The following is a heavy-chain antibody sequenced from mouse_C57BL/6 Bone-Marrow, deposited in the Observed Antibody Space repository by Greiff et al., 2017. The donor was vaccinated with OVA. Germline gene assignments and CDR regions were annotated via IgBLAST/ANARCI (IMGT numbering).Heavy chain of an antibody. J-gene: IGHJ2*01. Sequence: DVKVVESGGGFVQPGGSMKLSCAASGFTFSDAWMDWVRQSPEKGLESVAEIRNKANNHATYYAESVKGRFTIASDDSKSSVYLQMNSLRTEDTGIYYCTPLNYYGSDFDYWGQGTTLTVSS. V-gene: IGHV6-6*01. CDR3: TPLNYYGSDFDY. CDR2: IRNKANNHAT. D-gene: IGHD1-1*01. CDR1: GFTFSDAW.